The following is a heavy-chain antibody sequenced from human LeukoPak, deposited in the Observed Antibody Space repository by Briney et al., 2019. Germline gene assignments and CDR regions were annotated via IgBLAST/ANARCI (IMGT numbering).Heavy chain of an antibody. Sequence: ASVNVSCKASGHTSTTYAIHWVRQAPGQGLEWMGWINAGNGNIKYSQKFQGRVTITGDTSASTAYMELSSLRSEDTAVYYCARGYCSSTSCYMDVWGQGTTVT. D-gene: IGHD2-2*01. CDR2: INAGNGNI. J-gene: IGHJ6*02. CDR3: ARGYCSSTSCYMDV. V-gene: IGHV1-3*01. CDR1: GHTSTTYA.